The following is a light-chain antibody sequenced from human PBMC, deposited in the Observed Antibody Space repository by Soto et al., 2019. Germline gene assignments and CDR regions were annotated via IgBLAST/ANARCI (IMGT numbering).Light chain of an antibody. CDR1: NGDVGSYDL. J-gene: IGLJ2*01. Sequence: QPVLTQPASVSGSPGQSITISCTGTNGDVGSYDLVSWYQQYPGKAPKLIIYEVNKRPSGVSNRFSGAKSGNTASLTISGLQTEDEAEYDCCSYAGGNTLIFGGGTKLTVL. CDR2: EVN. CDR3: CSYAGGNTLI. V-gene: IGLV2-23*02.